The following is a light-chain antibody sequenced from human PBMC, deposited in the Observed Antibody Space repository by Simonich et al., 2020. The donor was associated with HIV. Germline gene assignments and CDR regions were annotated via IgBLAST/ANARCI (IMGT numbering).Light chain of an antibody. Sequence: QAVLTQPASLSASPGASASLTCTLRSGINVGAYRIYWYQQKPGSPPQYLLRYNSDSDKPQGSGVPSRFAGSKDASANAGMLRISGLQSEDEADYYCMIWHSSAVVFGGGTKLTVL. J-gene: IGLJ2*01. CDR2: YNSDSDK. CDR1: SGINVGAYR. CDR3: MIWHSSAVV. V-gene: IGLV5-45*01.